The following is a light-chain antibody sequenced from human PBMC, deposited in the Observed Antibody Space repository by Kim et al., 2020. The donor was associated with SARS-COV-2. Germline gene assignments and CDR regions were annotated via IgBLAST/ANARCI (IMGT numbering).Light chain of an antibody. CDR3: QHDNTDSPIS. CDR1: QSISPW. J-gene: IGKJ2*03. V-gene: IGKV1-5*03. Sequence: ASVGDRVTITCWASQSISPWLAWYQQKPGKAPKLLIYKASTLESGVPSRFSGSGSRTEFTLTISSLQPDDFATYYCQHDNTDSPISFGQGTKLEIK. CDR2: KAS.